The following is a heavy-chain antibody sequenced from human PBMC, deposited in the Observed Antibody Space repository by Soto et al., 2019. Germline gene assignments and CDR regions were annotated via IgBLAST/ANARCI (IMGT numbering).Heavy chain of an antibody. CDR2: IYHSGST. CDR3: ARGITMVRGVNDNWFDP. V-gene: IGHV4-30-2*01. D-gene: IGHD3-10*01. CDR1: GGSISSGGYS. J-gene: IGHJ5*02. Sequence: QLQLQESGPGLVKPSQTLSLTCAVSGGSISSGGYSWSWIRQPPGKGLEWIGYIYHSGSTYYNPSPKSRVTISVDRSKNQFSLKLSSVTAADTAVYYCARGITMVRGVNDNWFDPWGQGTLVTVSS.